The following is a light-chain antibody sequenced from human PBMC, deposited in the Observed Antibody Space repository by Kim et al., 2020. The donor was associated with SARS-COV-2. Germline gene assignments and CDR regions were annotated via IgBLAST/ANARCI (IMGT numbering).Light chain of an antibody. CDR3: QQFNNWPWT. CDR1: QSVSSN. V-gene: IGKV3-15*01. CDR2: VAS. J-gene: IGKJ1*01. Sequence: EIVMMQSPATLSVSPGERATLSCRASQSVSSNLAWFQQRPGQAPRLLIYVASTRATGIPARFSGSGSGTEFTLTISSLQSEDFALYYCQQFNNWPWTFGQGTKVDIK.